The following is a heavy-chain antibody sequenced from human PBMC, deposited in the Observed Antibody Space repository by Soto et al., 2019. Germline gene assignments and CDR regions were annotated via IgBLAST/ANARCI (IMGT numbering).Heavy chain of an antibody. Sequence: EVQLVESGGGLVQPGGSLRLSCAASGFTVSSNYMSWVRQAPGKGLEWVSVIYSGGSTYYADSVKGRFTISRDNSKNTLYLQMNSLRAEDTAVYYCAREALTSPSYYYGMDVWGQGTTVTVSS. CDR2: IYSGGST. CDR3: AREALTSPSYYYGMDV. J-gene: IGHJ6*02. CDR1: GFTVSSNY. D-gene: IGHD3-10*01. V-gene: IGHV3-66*01.